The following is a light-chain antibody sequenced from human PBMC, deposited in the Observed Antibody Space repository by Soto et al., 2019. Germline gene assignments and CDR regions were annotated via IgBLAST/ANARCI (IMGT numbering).Light chain of an antibody. CDR2: GAS. CDR3: QQYGRSPRT. J-gene: IGKJ1*01. Sequence: EIVLTQSPGTLSLSPGERATLSCRASQSVSSSYLAWYQQKPGQAPRLLIYGASSRATGIPDRFSGSGSGTDFSLTISRLDPGDFAVYYCQQYGRSPRTFGQGTKVEIE. V-gene: IGKV3-20*01. CDR1: QSVSSSY.